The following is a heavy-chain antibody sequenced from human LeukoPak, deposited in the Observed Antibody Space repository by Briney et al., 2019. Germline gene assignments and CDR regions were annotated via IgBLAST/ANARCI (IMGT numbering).Heavy chain of an antibody. Sequence: SETLSLTCTVSGGSISSYYWNWIRQAPGTGLEWIGYVYYSGITNYNHSLQSPVTISVDMSKNQLTLELTSVTAADTAVDYGARGGDLDYWGQGPLVTVSS. CDR1: GGSISSYY. CDR3: ARGGDLDY. CDR2: VYYSGIT. J-gene: IGHJ4*02. V-gene: IGHV4-59*01.